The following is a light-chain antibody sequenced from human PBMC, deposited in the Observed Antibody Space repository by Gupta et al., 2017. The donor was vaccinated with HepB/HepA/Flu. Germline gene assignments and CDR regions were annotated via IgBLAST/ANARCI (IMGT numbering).Light chain of an antibody. CDR2: DVT. CDR1: SSDLGSYSY. CDR3: SSYTSHSTLEGV. J-gene: IGLJ3*02. V-gene: IGLV2-14*03. Sequence: QSALTQPASVSGSPGQSITISCTGISSDLGSYSYVSWYQHHPGKAPRLILYDVTNRPSGVSSRFSGSTSGNTASLTISGLQPEDEADYYCSSYTSHSTLEGVFGGGTKVTVL.